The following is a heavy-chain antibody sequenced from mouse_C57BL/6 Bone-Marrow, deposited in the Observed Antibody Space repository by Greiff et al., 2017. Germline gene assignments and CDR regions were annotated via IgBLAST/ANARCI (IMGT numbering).Heavy chain of an antibody. Sequence: QVQLQQSGPELVKPGASVKLSCKASGYTFTSYDMNWVKQRPGQGLEWIGWIYPRDGSTKYTEKFKGKDTLTVDTSSSTAYLELHSLTSEDSAVYFCARDYGSSYWYFDVWGKGTTVTVSS. J-gene: IGHJ1*03. D-gene: IGHD1-1*01. CDR1: GYTFTSYD. CDR2: IYPRDGST. CDR3: ARDYGSSYWYFDV. V-gene: IGHV1-85*01.